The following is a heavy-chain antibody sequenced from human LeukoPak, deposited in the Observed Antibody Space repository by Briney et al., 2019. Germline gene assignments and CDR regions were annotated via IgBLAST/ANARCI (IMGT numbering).Heavy chain of an antibody. CDR1: GGSISSTSHY. CDR2: IYYSGST. Sequence: SETPSLTCTVSGGSISSTSHYWDWIRQPPGKGLEWIGSIYYSGSTYYSPSLKSRVTISVDTSNNQFSLTLSSVTAADTAVYYCARHPAGVDAFDVWGQGTMVTVSS. CDR3: ARHPAGVDAFDV. J-gene: IGHJ3*01. D-gene: IGHD2-15*01. V-gene: IGHV4-39*01.